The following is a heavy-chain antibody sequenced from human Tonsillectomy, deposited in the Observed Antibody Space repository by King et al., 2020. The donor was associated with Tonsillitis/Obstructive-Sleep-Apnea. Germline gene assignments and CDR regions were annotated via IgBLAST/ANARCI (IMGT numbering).Heavy chain of an antibody. CDR2: IKSKTDGGTT. Sequence: VQLVESGGGLVKPGGSLRLSCAASGFTFSNAWMSWVRQAPGKGLEWVGRIKSKTDGGTTDYAAPVKGKFTISRDDSKNTLYLQMKCQKTEETAVYYFTTGGWMRKTGYSRSWYAFVIWGQGKMVTVSS. D-gene: IGHD6-13*01. CDR1: GFTFSNAW. CDR3: TTGGWMRKTGYSRSWYAFVI. J-gene: IGHJ3*02. V-gene: IGHV3-15*01.